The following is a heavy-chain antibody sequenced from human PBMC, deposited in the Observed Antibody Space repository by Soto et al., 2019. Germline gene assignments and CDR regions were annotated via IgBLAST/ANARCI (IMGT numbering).Heavy chain of an antibody. Sequence: GGSLRLSCVASGIPFGIRAMSWVRQSPGEGLEWVSTITDTGGDTKYADSVRGRFTMSRDNSKKTLYMQMNSLRVEDSALYYCARGSTDSYTASRIFDFWHRGPMITFYS. J-gene: IGHJ4*02. V-gene: IGHV3-23*01. D-gene: IGHD2-15*01. CDR3: ARGSTDSYTASRIFDF. CDR1: GIPFGIRA. CDR2: ITDTGGDT.